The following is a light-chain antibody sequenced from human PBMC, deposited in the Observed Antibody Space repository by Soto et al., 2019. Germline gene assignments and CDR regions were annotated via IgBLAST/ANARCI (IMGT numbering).Light chain of an antibody. CDR3: QQYHNWPPWT. CDR1: QSISSN. Sequence: DIVLTQSPATLSVSPGERATLSCRASQSISSNLAWYQQKPGQAPRLLIYDTSSRATGTPARFSGSGSGTEFSLTISSLESEDFAVYYCQQYHNWPPWTFGQGTKVDI. CDR2: DTS. V-gene: IGKV3-15*01. J-gene: IGKJ1*01.